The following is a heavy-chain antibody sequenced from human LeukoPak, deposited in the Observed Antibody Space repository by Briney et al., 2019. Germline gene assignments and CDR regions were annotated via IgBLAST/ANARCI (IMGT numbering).Heavy chain of an antibody. CDR1: GYTFTSYD. Sequence: ASVKVSCKASGYTFTSYDINWVRQATGQGLEWMGWMNPNSGNTGYAQKFQGRVTMTRNTPISTAYMELSSLRSEDTAVYYCARGRRGWSGYSFSRNYYMDVWGKGTTVTVSS. CDR2: MNPNSGNT. D-gene: IGHD3-3*01. J-gene: IGHJ6*03. V-gene: IGHV1-8*01. CDR3: ARGRRGWSGYSFSRNYYMDV.